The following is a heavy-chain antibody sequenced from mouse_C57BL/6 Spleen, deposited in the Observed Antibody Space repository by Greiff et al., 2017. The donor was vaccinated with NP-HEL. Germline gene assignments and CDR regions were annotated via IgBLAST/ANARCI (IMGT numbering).Heavy chain of an antibody. D-gene: IGHD1-1*01. CDR1: GFTFSDYG. Sequence: EVMLVESGGGLVKPGGSLKLSCAASGFTFSDYGMHWVRQAPEKGLEWVAYISSGSSTIYYADTVKGRFTISRDNAKNTLFLQMTSLRSEDTAMYYCASPYYGSSYVWYFDVWGTRTTVTVSS. J-gene: IGHJ1*03. V-gene: IGHV5-17*01. CDR3: ASPYYGSSYVWYFDV. CDR2: ISSGSSTI.